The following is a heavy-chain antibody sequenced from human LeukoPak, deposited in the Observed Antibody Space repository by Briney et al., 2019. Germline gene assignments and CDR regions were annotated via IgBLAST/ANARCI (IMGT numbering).Heavy chain of an antibody. CDR2: IKQDGSQK. Sequence: PGGSLRLSCAASEFTLSSYWMSWLRQAPGKGLEWVANIKQDGSQKFSVDSVKGRFTISRDNAKNSLYLQMNSLRVEDTAVYYCARDWFDGDYDRFDYWGQGTLVTVSS. CDR3: ARDWFDGDYDRFDY. V-gene: IGHV3-7*03. CDR1: EFTLSSYW. J-gene: IGHJ4*02. D-gene: IGHD4-17*01.